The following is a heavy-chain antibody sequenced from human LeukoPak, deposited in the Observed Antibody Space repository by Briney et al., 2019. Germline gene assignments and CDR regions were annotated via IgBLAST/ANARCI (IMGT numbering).Heavy chain of an antibody. CDR3: ARGYSSGWYYDY. V-gene: IGHV4-59*01. CDR1: GGSISPYY. Sequence: SGTLSLTCTVSGGSISPYYWSWIRQPPGKGLEWIGYIYFSGSTNYSPSLKSRVTMLLDTSKNQFSLKLSSVTAADTAVYYCARGYSSGWYYDYWGQGTLVTVSS. D-gene: IGHD6-19*01. J-gene: IGHJ4*02. CDR2: IYFSGST.